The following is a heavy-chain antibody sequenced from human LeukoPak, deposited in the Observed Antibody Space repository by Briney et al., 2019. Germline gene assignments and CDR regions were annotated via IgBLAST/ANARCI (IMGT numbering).Heavy chain of an antibody. V-gene: IGHV4-59*08. CDR3: ARPVGGTGLEYFQH. CDR2: IYYIGST. D-gene: IGHD1-26*01. J-gene: IGHJ1*01. CDR1: GGSIRSYY. Sequence: PSETLSLSCTVSGGSIRSYYWSWIRQPPGKGLECIGYIYYIGSTNYNPSLKSRVTISLDTSKSQFSLKLTSVTAADTAVYYCARPVGGTGLEYFQHWGQGTLVTVSS.